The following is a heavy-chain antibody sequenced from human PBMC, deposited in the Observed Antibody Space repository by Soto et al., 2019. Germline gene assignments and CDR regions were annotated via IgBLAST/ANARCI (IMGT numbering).Heavy chain of an antibody. D-gene: IGHD5-12*01. CDR1: GGSISSGGYS. CDR2: IYHSGST. V-gene: IGHV4-30-2*01. J-gene: IGHJ6*02. CDR3: ARHESGYPYYYYSMDV. Sequence: PSETLSLTCAVSGGSISSGGYSWSWIRQPPGKGLEWIGYIYHSGSTYYNPSLKSRVTISVDRSKNQFSLKLSSVTAADTAVYYCARHESGYPYYYYSMDVWGQGTTVTVSS.